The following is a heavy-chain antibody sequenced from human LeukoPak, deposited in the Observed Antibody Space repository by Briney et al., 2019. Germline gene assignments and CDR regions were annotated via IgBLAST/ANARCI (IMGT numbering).Heavy chain of an antibody. Sequence: SETLSLTCTVSGGSISSYYWSWIRQPAGKGLEWIGSIYYSESTYQNPSLKSRVTISVDTSKNQFSLKLSSVTAADTAVYYCARIPTVTFFDYWGQGTLVTVSS. J-gene: IGHJ4*02. CDR3: ARIPTVTFFDY. CDR1: GGSISSYY. D-gene: IGHD4-17*01. CDR2: IYYSEST. V-gene: IGHV4-4*07.